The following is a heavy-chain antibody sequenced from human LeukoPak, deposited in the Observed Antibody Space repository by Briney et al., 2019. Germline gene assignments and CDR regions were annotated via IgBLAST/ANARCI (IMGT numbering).Heavy chain of an antibody. V-gene: IGHV4-59*12. CDR1: GGSISSYY. J-gene: IGHJ4*02. D-gene: IGHD5-18*01. Sequence: SETLSLTCAVSGGSISSYYWSWIRQPPGKGLEWIGYIYYSGSTNYNPSLKSRVTISVDTSKNQFSLKLSSVTAADTAVYYCAKIYSYGQDYWGQGTLVTVSS. CDR3: AKIYSYGQDY. CDR2: IYYSGST.